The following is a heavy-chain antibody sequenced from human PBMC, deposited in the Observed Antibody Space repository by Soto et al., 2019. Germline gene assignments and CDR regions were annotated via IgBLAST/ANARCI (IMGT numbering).Heavy chain of an antibody. J-gene: IGHJ5*02. CDR2: ISTYSGNT. Sequence: GASVKVSCKASGYTFTSYGISWVRQAPGQGLEWMGWISTYSGNTNFTQKLQGRVTMTTDTSTSTAYMELRSLRSDDTAVYYCARDREYNWNYNWFDPWGQGTLVTVSS. CDR1: GYTFTSYG. D-gene: IGHD1-7*01. CDR3: ARDREYNWNYNWFDP. V-gene: IGHV1-18*01.